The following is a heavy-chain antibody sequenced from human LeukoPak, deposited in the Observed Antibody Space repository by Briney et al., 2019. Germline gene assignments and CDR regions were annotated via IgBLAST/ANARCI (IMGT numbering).Heavy chain of an antibody. Sequence: GGSPRLSCAASGFTFSSYAMSWVRQAPGKGLEWVSAISGSGGSTYYADSVKGRFTISRDNSKNTLYLQMNSLRAEDTAVYYCAKSGEWLLLYYFDYWGQGTLVTVSS. D-gene: IGHD3-22*01. CDR3: AKSGEWLLLYYFDY. CDR2: ISGSGGST. CDR1: GFTFSSYA. J-gene: IGHJ4*02. V-gene: IGHV3-23*01.